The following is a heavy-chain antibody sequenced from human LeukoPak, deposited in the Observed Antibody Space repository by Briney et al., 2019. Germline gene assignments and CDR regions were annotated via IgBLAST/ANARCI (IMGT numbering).Heavy chain of an antibody. Sequence: GGSLRLSCAAPGFTFSSYSMNWVRQAPGKGLEWVSSISSSSSYIYYADSVKGRFTISRDNAKNSLYLQMNSLRAEDTAVYYCAREGSGYDYNFDYWGQGTLVTVSS. CDR3: AREGSGYDYNFDY. D-gene: IGHD5-12*01. V-gene: IGHV3-21*01. J-gene: IGHJ4*02. CDR1: GFTFSSYS. CDR2: ISSSSSYI.